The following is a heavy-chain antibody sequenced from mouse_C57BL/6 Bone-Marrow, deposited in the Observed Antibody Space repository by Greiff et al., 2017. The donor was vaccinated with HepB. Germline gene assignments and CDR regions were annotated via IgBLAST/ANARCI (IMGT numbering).Heavy chain of an antibody. CDR3: ARSVLPPWFAY. Sequence: EVQGVESGGGLVKPGGSLKLSCAASGFTFSSYAMSWVRQTPEKRLEWVATISDGGSYTYYPDNVKGRFTISRDNAKNNLYLQMSHLKSEDTAMYYCARSVLPPWFAYWGQGTLVTVSA. CDR1: GFTFSSYA. CDR2: ISDGGSYT. D-gene: IGHD5-5*01. J-gene: IGHJ3*01. V-gene: IGHV5-4*01.